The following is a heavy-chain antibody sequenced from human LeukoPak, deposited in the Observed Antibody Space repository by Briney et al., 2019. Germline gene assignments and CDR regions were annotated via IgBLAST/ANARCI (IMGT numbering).Heavy chain of an antibody. CDR3: ARAGTFYDSSGYRY. J-gene: IGHJ4*02. CDR1: GYTFTSYG. Sequence: ASVKVSCKASGYTFTSYGISWVRQAPGQGLEWMGWISAYNGNTNYAQKLQGRVTMTTDTSTSTAYMELRSLRSDDTAVYYCARAGTFYDSSGYRYWGQGTLVTVSS. D-gene: IGHD3-22*01. CDR2: ISAYNGNT. V-gene: IGHV1-18*01.